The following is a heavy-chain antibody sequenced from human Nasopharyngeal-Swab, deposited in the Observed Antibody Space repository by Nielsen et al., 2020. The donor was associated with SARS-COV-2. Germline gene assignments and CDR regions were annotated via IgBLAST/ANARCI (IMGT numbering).Heavy chain of an antibody. CDR2: IYYSGST. CDR1: GGSISSYY. CDR3: ARENPRDAFVI. V-gene: IGHV4-59*01. Sequence: TVPGGSISSYYWSWIRQPPGKGLEWIGYIYYSGSTNYNPSLKNRVTISVDTSKNQFSLKLSSVTAADPAVYYCARENPRDAFVIWGQGTMVTVSS. J-gene: IGHJ3*02. D-gene: IGHD1-14*01.